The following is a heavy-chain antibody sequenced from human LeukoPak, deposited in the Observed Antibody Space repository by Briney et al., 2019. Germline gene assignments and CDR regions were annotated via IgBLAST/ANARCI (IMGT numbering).Heavy chain of an antibody. Sequence: HAGGSLRLSCAASGFTFSSYAMSWVRQAPGKGLEWVSAISGSGGTTYYADSVWGRFTISRDNSKKTLYLQMNSLRAEDMAVYYCAKDGYGAHGDAFDIWGQGTMVTVSS. V-gene: IGHV3-23*01. D-gene: IGHD4-17*01. CDR3: AKDGYGAHGDAFDI. CDR1: GFTFSSYA. J-gene: IGHJ3*02. CDR2: ISGSGGTT.